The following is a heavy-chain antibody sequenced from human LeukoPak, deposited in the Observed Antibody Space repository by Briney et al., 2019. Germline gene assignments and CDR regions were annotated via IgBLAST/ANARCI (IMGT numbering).Heavy chain of an antibody. Sequence: PSETLSLTCAVSGDSINTHYWNWIRQPPGKGLEWMGYIDYRGSTNYIPSLKSRLSISVDTSKNQVSLNLRSVTAADTAVYFCARQFGGVIVEYYYMDVWGKGTTVTVSS. CDR3: ARQFGGVIVEYYYMDV. D-gene: IGHD3-16*02. CDR2: IDYRGST. CDR1: GDSINTHY. J-gene: IGHJ6*03. V-gene: IGHV4-59*11.